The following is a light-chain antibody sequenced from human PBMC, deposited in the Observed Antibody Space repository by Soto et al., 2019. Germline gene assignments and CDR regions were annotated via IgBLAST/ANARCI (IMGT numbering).Light chain of an antibody. J-gene: IGKJ5*01. Sequence: EIVLTQSPATLSLSPGERATLSCRASQSVRRYLALYQQKPGQAPRLLIYDASTRATGIPARFSGSGSETDFTLTITSLEPEDFAVYYCQQRNNWPPITFGQGTRLEI. CDR1: QSVRRY. CDR2: DAS. V-gene: IGKV3-11*01. CDR3: QQRNNWPPIT.